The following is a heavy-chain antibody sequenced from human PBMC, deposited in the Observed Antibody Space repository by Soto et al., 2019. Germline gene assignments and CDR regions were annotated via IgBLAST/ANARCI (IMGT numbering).Heavy chain of an antibody. CDR1: GFTFSGYA. Sequence: QVQLVESGGGVVQPGRSLRLSCAASGFTFSGYAMHWVRQAPGKGLDRVAVIYYDGNNRNYADSVKGRFTVSRDNSKNTLYLQMNSLRAEDTAVYYCARRTGSGSSGVYGMDFWGQGTTVTVSS. D-gene: IGHD3-22*01. CDR3: ARRTGSGSSGVYGMDF. V-gene: IGHV3-33*01. J-gene: IGHJ6*02. CDR2: IYYDGNNR.